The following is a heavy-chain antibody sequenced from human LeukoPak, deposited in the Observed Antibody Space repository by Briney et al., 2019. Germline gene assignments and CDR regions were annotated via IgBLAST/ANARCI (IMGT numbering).Heavy chain of an antibody. CDR1: GGTFSSYA. Sequence: TVKVSCKASGGTFSSYAISWVRQAPGQGLEWMGRIIPIFGTANYAQKFQGRVTITTDESTSTAYMELSSLRSEDTAVYYCARKDLGSMADDYWGQGTLVTVSS. CDR3: ARKDLGSMADDY. J-gene: IGHJ4*02. D-gene: IGHD2/OR15-2a*01. CDR2: IIPIFGTA. V-gene: IGHV1-69*05.